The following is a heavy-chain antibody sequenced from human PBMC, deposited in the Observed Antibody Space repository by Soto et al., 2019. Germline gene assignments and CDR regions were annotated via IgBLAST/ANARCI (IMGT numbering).Heavy chain of an antibody. CDR1: GGSLSSGGYS. CDR2: IYRSGST. J-gene: IGHJ4*02. Sequence: SETLSLTCAVSGGSLSSGGYSWSWIRQPPGKGLEWIGYIYRSGSTYYNPSLKSRVTTSVDRSKNQFSLKLSSVTAADTAVYYCATSMTTVTRFDYWGQGTLVTVSS. V-gene: IGHV4-30-2*01. D-gene: IGHD4-17*01. CDR3: ATSMTTVTRFDY.